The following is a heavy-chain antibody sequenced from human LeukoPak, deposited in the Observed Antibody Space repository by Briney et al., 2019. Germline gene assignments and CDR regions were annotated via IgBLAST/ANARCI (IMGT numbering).Heavy chain of an antibody. Sequence: SQTLSLTCAVSGGSISSGGYSWSWIRQPPGKGLEWNGYIYHSGSTYYNPSLKSRVTISVDRSKNQFSLKLSSVTAADTAVYYCARGSGNFDYWGQGTLVTVSS. D-gene: IGHD2-15*01. J-gene: IGHJ4*02. CDR3: ARGSGNFDY. V-gene: IGHV4-30-2*01. CDR1: GGSISSGGYS. CDR2: IYHSGST.